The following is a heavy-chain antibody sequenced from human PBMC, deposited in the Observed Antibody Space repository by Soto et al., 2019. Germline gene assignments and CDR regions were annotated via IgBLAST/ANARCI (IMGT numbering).Heavy chain of an antibody. CDR1: GGTFSSYA. CDR3: ARVGDIVVVPAAPRPYYYMDV. D-gene: IGHD2-2*01. V-gene: IGHV1-69*13. CDR2: IIPIFGTA. Sequence: SVKVCCKAPGGTFSSYAISWVRQAPGKGLEWMGGIIPIFGTANYAQKFQGRVTITADESTSAAYMELSSLRSEDTAVYYCARVGDIVVVPAAPRPYYYMDVWGKGTTVTVSS. J-gene: IGHJ6*03.